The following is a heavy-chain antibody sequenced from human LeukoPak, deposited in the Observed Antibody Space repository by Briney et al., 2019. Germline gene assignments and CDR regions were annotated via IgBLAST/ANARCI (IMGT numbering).Heavy chain of an antibody. CDR3: ARANFLYCSSTTCLFDP. CDR1: GYTFTDYY. Sequence: GASVKVSCKASGYTFTDYYMHWVRQAPGQGFEWMGWINPNDGDTDYAQKFQGRVTMTRDTSISTAHMEVSRLRSDDTAVYYCARANFLYCSSTTCLFDPWGQGTLVTVSS. J-gene: IGHJ5*02. D-gene: IGHD2-2*01. V-gene: IGHV1-2*02. CDR2: INPNDGDT.